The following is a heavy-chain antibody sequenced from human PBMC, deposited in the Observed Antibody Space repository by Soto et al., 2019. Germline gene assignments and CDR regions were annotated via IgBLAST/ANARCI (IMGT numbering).Heavy chain of an antibody. CDR1: GFTFSSYW. V-gene: IGHV3-74*01. CDR3: TRDAYYDFWSGYSAYYYYYMDV. CDR2: INGDGSST. D-gene: IGHD3-3*01. Sequence: GGSLRLSCAASGFTFSSYWMHWVRQAPGKGLVWVSRINGDGSSTTHADSVRGRFTISRDNTKNTLYLQMKGLRAEDTAVYYCTRDAYYDFWSGYSAYYYYYMDVWGKGTTVTVSS. J-gene: IGHJ6*03.